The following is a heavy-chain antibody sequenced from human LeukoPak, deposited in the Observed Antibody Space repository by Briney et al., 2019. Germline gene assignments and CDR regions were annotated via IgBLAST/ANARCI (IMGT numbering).Heavy chain of an antibody. Sequence: SVKVSCKASGGTFSSYAISWVRQAPGQGLEWMGGIIPIFGIANYAQKFQGRVTITADKSTSTAYMELSSLRSKDTAVYYCARDGNCGGDCYSMDVWGQGTTVTVSS. CDR3: ARDGNCGGDCYSMDV. CDR1: GGTFSSYA. CDR2: IIPIFGIA. J-gene: IGHJ6*02. V-gene: IGHV1-69*10. D-gene: IGHD2-21*02.